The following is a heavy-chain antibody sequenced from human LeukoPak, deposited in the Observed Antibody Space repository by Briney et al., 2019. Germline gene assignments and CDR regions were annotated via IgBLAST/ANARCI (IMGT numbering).Heavy chain of an antibody. CDR2: ITSSGGSI. CDR3: ARDSSGWEFDY. CDR1: GFTFSIYS. Sequence: GGSLRLSCAASGFTFSIYSMSWVRQAPGKGLEWVSYITSSGGSIYHADSVKGRFTISRDNAKNSLYLQMNSLRAEDTAVYYCARDSSGWEFDYWGQGTLVTVSS. V-gene: IGHV3-21*05. D-gene: IGHD6-19*01. J-gene: IGHJ4*02.